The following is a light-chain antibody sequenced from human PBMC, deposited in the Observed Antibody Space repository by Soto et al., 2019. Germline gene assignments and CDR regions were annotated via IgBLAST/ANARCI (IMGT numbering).Light chain of an antibody. CDR2: DVT. V-gene: IGLV2-14*01. CDR3: CSSTTSNTRPIV. J-gene: IGLJ1*01. CDR1: SSDVGGYNY. Sequence: QSALTQPASVSGSPGQSITISCTGTSSDVGGYNYVSWYQQQPGKAPKFMIYDVTNRPSGVSNRFSGSKSGNTASLTISGLQAEDEADDYYCSSTTSNTRPIVFGTGTKLTVL.